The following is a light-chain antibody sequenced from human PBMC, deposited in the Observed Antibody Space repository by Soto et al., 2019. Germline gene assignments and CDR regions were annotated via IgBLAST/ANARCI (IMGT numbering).Light chain of an antibody. V-gene: IGKV1-39*01. Sequence: IQMTQSPSSLSASVGDRVTITCRASQSISSYLNWYQQKPGKAPKLLIYAASSLQGGVPSRLSGSGSGTDFTLTISSLQPEDFATFLGQQSYRTTFPFGPVTKVDIX. CDR3: QQSYRTTFP. CDR1: QSISSY. CDR2: AAS. J-gene: IGKJ3*01.